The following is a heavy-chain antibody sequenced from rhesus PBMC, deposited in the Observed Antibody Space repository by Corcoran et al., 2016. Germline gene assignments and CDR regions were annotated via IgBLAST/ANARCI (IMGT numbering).Heavy chain of an antibody. CDR3: ARRIGYNYSP. CDR1: GYSISSNY. V-gene: IGHV4-147*01. J-gene: IGHJ4*01. D-gene: IGHD5-12*01. CDR2: IYGSSGST. Sequence: QVQLQESGPGLVKPSETLSLTCAVSGYSISSNYWSWIRQPPGKGLEWIGYIYGSSGSTYYTPSHKSRTTISADTSKNQFSLKLSSVTAADTAVYYCARRIGYNYSPWGQGVLVTVSS.